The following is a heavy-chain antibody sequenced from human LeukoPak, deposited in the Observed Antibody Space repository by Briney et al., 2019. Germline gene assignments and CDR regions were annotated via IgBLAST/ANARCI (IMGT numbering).Heavy chain of an antibody. CDR3: AKDHLKRSSTSCGWFDP. J-gene: IGHJ5*02. CDR2: IRYDGSNK. D-gene: IGHD2-2*01. CDR1: GFTFSSYG. Sequence: PGGSLRLSYAASGFTFSSYGMHWVRQAPGKGLEWVAFIRYDGSNKYYADSVKGRFTISRDNSKNTLYLQMNSLRAEDTAVYYCAKDHLKRSSTSCGWFDPWGQGTLVTVSS. V-gene: IGHV3-30*02.